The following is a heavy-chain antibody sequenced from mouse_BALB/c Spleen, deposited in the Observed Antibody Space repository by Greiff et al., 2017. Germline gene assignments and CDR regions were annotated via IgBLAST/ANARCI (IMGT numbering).Heavy chain of an antibody. J-gene: IGHJ4*01. CDR1: GYSITSDYA. CDR3: ARDGKAMDY. V-gene: IGHV3-2*02. D-gene: IGHD2-1*01. CDR2: ISYSGST. Sequence: DVQLQESGPGLVKPSQSLSLTCTVTGYSITSDYAWNWIRQFPGNKLEWMGYISYSGSTSYNPSLKSRISITRDTSKNQFFLQLNSVTTEDTATYYCARDGKAMDYWGQGTSVTVSS.